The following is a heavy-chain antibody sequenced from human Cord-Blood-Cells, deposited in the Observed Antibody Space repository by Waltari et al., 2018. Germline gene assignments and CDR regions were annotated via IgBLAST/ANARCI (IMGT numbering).Heavy chain of an antibody. Sequence: QVQLQESGPGLVKPSGTLSLTCAVSGGSISSSKRWSRVRVPPGTGLEWIGEIYHSGSTNYNPSLKSRVTISVDKSKNQFSLKLSSVTAADTAVYYCARAMITGTSPTFDYWGQGTLVTVSS. J-gene: IGHJ4*02. D-gene: IGHD1-20*01. CDR2: IYHSGST. CDR3: ARAMITGTSPTFDY. V-gene: IGHV4-4*02. CDR1: GGSISSSKR.